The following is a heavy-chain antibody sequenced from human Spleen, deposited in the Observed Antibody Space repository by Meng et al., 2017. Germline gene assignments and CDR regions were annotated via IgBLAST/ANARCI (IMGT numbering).Heavy chain of an antibody. V-gene: IGHV1-2*06. J-gene: IGHJ4*02. CDR2: INPRSGGT. Sequence: ASVKVSCKASGYIFTGNYMHWVRQAPGQGLEWMGRINPRSGGTNSAQKFQGRFTMTRDTSISTAYMELSGLRSDDTAMYYCVRDEDISAAGKLFGDYWGQGTLVTVSS. D-gene: IGHD6-13*01. CDR1: GYIFTGNY. CDR3: VRDEDISAAGKLFGDY.